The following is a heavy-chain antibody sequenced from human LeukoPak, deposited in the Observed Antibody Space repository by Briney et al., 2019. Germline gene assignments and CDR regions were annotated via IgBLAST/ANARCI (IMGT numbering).Heavy chain of an antibody. D-gene: IGHD1-14*01. CDR2: ISGSGGST. CDR1: GFTFSSYA. Sequence: GGALRLSCAASGFTFSSYAMSWVRQAPGKGLEWVSAISGSGGSTYYADSMKRRFTISRDNSKNTLYLQMNSLQAEDTAVYYCAQVRIRSLYYFGYWGRGTLVTVSS. J-gene: IGHJ4*02. V-gene: IGHV3-23*01. CDR3: AQVRIRSLYYFGY.